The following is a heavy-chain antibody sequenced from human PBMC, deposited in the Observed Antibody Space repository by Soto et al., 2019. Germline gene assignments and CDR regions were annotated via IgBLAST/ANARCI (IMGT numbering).Heavy chain of an antibody. Sequence: QVQLVESGGGVVQPGKSLRLSCAASGFTFSSYAMHWARQAPGKGLEWVTVISIRGGDEYYAESVRGRFTISRDDSKNTLYLLRDSLRVEDTAVYYCARGTIVARQHLDYWGQGTLVTVSS. D-gene: IGHD6-6*01. CDR3: ARGTIVARQHLDY. CDR2: ISIRGGDE. CDR1: GFTFSSYA. J-gene: IGHJ4*02. V-gene: IGHV3-30*03.